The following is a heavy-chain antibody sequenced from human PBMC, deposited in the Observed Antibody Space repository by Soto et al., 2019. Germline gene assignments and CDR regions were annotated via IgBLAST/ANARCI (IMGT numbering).Heavy chain of an antibody. V-gene: IGHV3-23*01. D-gene: IGHD6-19*01. CDR2: IGSRGDST. CDR3: AKDLIYGYNSGRPFDS. Sequence: EVQLLESGGGLVQPGGSLRLSCAASGFTFSSFAMSWVRQAPGEGLEWVSAIGSRGDSTYYADSVKGRFTISRDNSKNPLYLQMNRLRAEDTAVYYCAKDLIYGYNSGRPFDSWGQGTLVTVSS. J-gene: IGHJ4*02. CDR1: GFTFSSFA.